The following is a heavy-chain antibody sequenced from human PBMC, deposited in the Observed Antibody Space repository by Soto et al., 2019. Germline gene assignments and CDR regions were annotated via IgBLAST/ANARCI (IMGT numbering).Heavy chain of an antibody. D-gene: IGHD6-19*01. CDR3: ATLWAVADY. Sequence: SETLSLTCAVYGGSFSGYYWSWIRQPPGKGLEWIGEINHSGSTNYNPSLKSRVTISVDTSKNQFSLKLSSVTAADTAVYYCATLWAVADYWGQGTLVTVSS. CDR1: GGSFSGYY. CDR2: INHSGST. V-gene: IGHV4-34*01. J-gene: IGHJ4*02.